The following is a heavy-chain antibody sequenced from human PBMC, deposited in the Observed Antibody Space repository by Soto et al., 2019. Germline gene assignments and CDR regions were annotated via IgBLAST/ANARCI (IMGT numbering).Heavy chain of an antibody. V-gene: IGHV1-69*13. CDR3: ALLHVPMTYGGGVFDS. D-gene: IGHD3-16*01. J-gene: IGHJ4*02. Sequence: SVQVSCKVSGGSFNTYGIGWGRQAPGQGLEWMGEIIPLLGTPNYAQRFQGRVTITADESTTTAYMELSSLRSEDSAVDYCALLHVPMTYGGGVFDSWGQGTLVTVSS. CDR2: IIPLLGTP. CDR1: GGSFNTYG.